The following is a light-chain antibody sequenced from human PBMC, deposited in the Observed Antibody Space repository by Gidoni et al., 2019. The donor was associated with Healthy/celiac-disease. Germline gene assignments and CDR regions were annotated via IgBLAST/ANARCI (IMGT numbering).Light chain of an antibody. CDR2: EVS. V-gene: IGLV2-14*01. CDR3: SSYTSSSTQVV. J-gene: IGLJ2*01. Sequence: QSALTQPASVSRSPGPSITISCTGTSSYVGGYNYVSWYQQHPGKAPKLMIYEVSNRPSGVANRFSGSKSGNTASLTISGLQDEDEADYYCSSYTSSSTQVVFGGGTKLTVL. CDR1: SSYVGGYNY.